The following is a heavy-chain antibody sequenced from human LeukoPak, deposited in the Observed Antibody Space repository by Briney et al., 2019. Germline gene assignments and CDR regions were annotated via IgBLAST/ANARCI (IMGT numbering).Heavy chain of an antibody. D-gene: IGHD3-16*01. CDR1: GYTFTIYG. V-gene: IGHV1-46*01. J-gene: IGHJ4*02. Sequence: ASVKVSCKASGYTFTIYGISWVRQAPGQGLEWMGIINPSGGDTTYAQKFQGRLSMTRDMSTSTVYMELSSLRSEDTAVYYCARTFYEQMPHFDYWGQGTLVTVSS. CDR3: ARTFYEQMPHFDY. CDR2: INPSGGDT.